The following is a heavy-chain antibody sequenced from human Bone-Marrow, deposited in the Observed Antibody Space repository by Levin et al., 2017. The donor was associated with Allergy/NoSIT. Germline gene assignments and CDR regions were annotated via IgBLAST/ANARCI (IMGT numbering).Heavy chain of an antibody. V-gene: IGHV3-66*01. CDR3: ARDSLGARATIH. CDR1: GFTISNNY. D-gene: IGHD1-26*01. Sequence: GGSLRLSCAASGFTISNNYMSWVRQAPGKGLEWVSAIYHDGDTYYADSVKDRFTISRDISKNTLSLQMNGLRAEDTAVYYCARDSLGARATIHWGQGTLVTVSS. J-gene: IGHJ4*02. CDR2: IYHDGDT.